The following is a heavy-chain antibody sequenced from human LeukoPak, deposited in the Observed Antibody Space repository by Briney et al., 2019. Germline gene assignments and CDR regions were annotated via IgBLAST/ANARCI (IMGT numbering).Heavy chain of an antibody. J-gene: IGHJ4*02. CDR2: INHSGST. V-gene: IGHV4-34*01. Sequence: SETLSLTCAVYGGSFSGYYWSWIRQPPGKGLEWIGEINHSGSTNYNPSLKSRVTISVDTSKNQFSLKLGSVTAADTAVYYCARGGSRGDSSGYYGNFDYWGQGTLVTVSS. D-gene: IGHD3-22*01. CDR3: ARGGSRGDSSGYYGNFDY. CDR1: GGSFSGYY.